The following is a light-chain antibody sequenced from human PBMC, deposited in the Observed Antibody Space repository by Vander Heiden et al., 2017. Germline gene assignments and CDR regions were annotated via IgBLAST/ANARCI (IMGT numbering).Light chain of an antibody. CDR1: SSNIGARYD. J-gene: IGLJ3*02. CDR3: QSYDSSLSGSGV. CDR2: GNS. Sequence: QSVLTQPPSVSVPPGQRVTISCTGSSSNIGARYDVHWYQQLPGTAPKLLIYGNSNRPSGVPDRFSGSKSGTSASLAITGLQAEDEADYYCQSYDSSLSGSGVFGGGTKLTVL. V-gene: IGLV1-40*01.